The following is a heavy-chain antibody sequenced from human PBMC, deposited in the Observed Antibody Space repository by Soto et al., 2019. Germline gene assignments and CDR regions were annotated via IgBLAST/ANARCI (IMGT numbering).Heavy chain of an antibody. Sequence: PSETLSLTCTVSTGSIGSYYWSWIRQPPGKGLEWIGYIYYSGNTNYNPSLKSRVTISVDTSKNQFSLKMSSVTAADTAVYYCARGRYYDTSGYYLIINYFDYWGQGTLVTVSS. J-gene: IGHJ4*02. CDR2: IYYSGNT. D-gene: IGHD3-22*01. CDR1: TGSIGSYY. CDR3: ARGRYYDTSGYYLIINYFDY. V-gene: IGHV4-59*01.